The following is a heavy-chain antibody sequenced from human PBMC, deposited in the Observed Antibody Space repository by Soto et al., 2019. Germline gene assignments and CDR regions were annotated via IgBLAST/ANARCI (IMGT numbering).Heavy chain of an antibody. CDR3: ARGTDYYDSSGYYYIFDY. CDR1: GGSVSSGSYY. Sequence: PSESLSLTCTVSGGSVSSGSYYWNWIRQPPGKGLEWIGYIYYSGSTNYNPSLKSRVTISVDTSKNQFSLKLSSVTAADTAVYYCARGTDYYDSSGYYYIFDYWGQGTLVTVSS. J-gene: IGHJ4*02. D-gene: IGHD3-22*01. CDR2: IYYSGST. V-gene: IGHV4-61*01.